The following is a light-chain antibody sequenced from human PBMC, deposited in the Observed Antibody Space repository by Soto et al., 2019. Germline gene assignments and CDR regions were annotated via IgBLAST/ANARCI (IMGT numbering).Light chain of an antibody. CDR2: GAS. Sequence: EILLTQSPDTLSLSPGERATLSCRASQSVSSSYLAWYQQKPGQTPRLLIYGASSRATGIPDRFSGGGSGTDFTLTISRLEPEDFAVYYCQQYGNSPSITFGQGTRLEIK. V-gene: IGKV3-20*01. CDR3: QQYGNSPSIT. J-gene: IGKJ5*01. CDR1: QSVSSSY.